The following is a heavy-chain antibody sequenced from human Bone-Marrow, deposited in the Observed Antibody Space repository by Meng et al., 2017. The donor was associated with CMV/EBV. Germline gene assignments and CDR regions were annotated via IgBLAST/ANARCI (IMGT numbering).Heavy chain of an antibody. CDR3: ARCRGGSYYYYGMDV. V-gene: IGHV3-21*01. CDR1: GFTFSSYS. J-gene: IGHJ6*02. Sequence: GGSLRLSCAASGFTFSSYSMNWVRQAPGKGLEWVSSISSSSSYIYYADSVKGRFTISRDNAKNSLYLQMNSLRAEDTAVYYCARCRGGSYYYYGMDVWGQGTTVTLSS. D-gene: IGHD3-16*01. CDR2: ISSSSSYI.